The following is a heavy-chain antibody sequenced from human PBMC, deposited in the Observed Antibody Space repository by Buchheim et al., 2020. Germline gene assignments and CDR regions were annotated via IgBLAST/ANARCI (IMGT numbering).Heavy chain of an antibody. CDR3: ARDFLPDSSGWYKHPPRYYYYGMDV. V-gene: IGHV1-46*01. J-gene: IGHJ6*02. CDR1: GYTFTSYY. Sequence: QVQLVQSGAEVKKPGASVKVSCKASGYTFTSYYMHWVRQAPGQGLEWMGIINPSGGSTSYAQKFQGRVTMTRDTSTSTVYMELSSLRSEDTAVYYCARDFLPDSSGWYKHPPRYYYYGMDVWGQGTT. D-gene: IGHD6-19*01. CDR2: INPSGGST.